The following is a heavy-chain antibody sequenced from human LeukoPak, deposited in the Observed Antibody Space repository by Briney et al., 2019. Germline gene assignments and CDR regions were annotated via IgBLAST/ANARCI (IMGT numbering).Heavy chain of an antibody. V-gene: IGHV3-23*01. CDR1: GFTFSSYA. Sequence: PGGSLRLSCAASGFTFSSYAMSWVRQAPGKGLEWVSAISGSGGSTYYADSVKGRFTISRDNSKNTLYLQMNSLRAEDTAVYYCAKAAEYYYDSSGTPPPDYWGQGTLVTVSS. J-gene: IGHJ4*02. D-gene: IGHD3-22*01. CDR3: AKAAEYYYDSSGTPPPDY. CDR2: ISGSGGST.